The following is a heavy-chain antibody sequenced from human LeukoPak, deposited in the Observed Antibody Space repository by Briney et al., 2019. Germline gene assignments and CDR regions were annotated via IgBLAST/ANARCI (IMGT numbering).Heavy chain of an antibody. CDR1: GFTFSSYW. CDR2: IKQDGSEK. CDR3: ARDGGGRDTAMDHRQFDY. J-gene: IGHJ4*02. Sequence: PGGSLRLSCAASGFTFSSYWMSWVRQAPGKGLEWVANIKQDGSEKYYVDSVKGRFTISRDNAKNSLYLQMNSLRAEDTAVYYCARDGGGRDTAMDHRQFDYWGQGTLVTVSS. V-gene: IGHV3-7*01. D-gene: IGHD5-18*01.